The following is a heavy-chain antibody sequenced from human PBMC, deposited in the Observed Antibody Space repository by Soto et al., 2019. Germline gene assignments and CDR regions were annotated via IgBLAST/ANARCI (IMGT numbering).Heavy chain of an antibody. CDR3: ARGDYSSYFSYFGLDV. J-gene: IGHJ6*02. V-gene: IGHV5-51*01. Sequence: GESLKISCKGSGYTFTSYWIAWVRQMPGKSLERMGIIYPGDTDTRYNPSFQGQVTTSADKSISTAYPQWSSMKGSDTAMYLCARGDYSSYFSYFGLDVWGQGTTVTVSS. D-gene: IGHD4-4*01. CDR2: IYPGDTDT. CDR1: GYTFTSYW.